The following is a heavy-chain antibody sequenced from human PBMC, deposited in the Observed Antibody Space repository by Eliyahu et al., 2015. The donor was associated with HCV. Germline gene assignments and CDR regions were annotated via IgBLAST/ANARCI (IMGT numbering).Heavy chain of an antibody. D-gene: IGHD1-1*01. CDR1: GFTFSSYA. Sequence: EVQLLESGGGLVQPGGSLRLSCAASGFTFSSYAMSWVRQAPGKGLEWVSAISGSGGSTYYADSVKGRFTISRDNSKNTLYLQMNSLRAEDTAVYYCAKSLRGWNDAGVEDWFDPWGQGTLVTVSS. J-gene: IGHJ5*02. V-gene: IGHV3-23*01. CDR3: AKSLRGWNDAGVEDWFDP. CDR2: ISGSGGST.